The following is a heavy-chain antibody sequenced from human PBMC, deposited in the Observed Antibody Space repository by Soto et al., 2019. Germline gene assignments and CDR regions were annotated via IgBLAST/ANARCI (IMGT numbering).Heavy chain of an antibody. CDR2: IWYDGSNK. J-gene: IGHJ5*02. V-gene: IGHV3-33*01. Sequence: QVQLVESGGGVVQPGRSLRLSCAASGFTFSSYGMHWVRQAPGKGLEWVAVIWYDGSNKYYADSVKGRFTISRDNSKNPLYLPMNILSAEDTDVDYCARDEHKWYHSGSYLRFDPWGKGTLVTVSA. D-gene: IGHD1-26*01. CDR3: ARDEHKWYHSGSYLRFDP. CDR1: GFTFSSYG.